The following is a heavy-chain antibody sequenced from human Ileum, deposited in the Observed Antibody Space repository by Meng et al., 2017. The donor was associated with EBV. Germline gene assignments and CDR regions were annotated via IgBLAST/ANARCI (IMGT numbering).Heavy chain of an antibody. V-gene: IGHV1-18*01. J-gene: IGHJ4*02. D-gene: IGHD3-10*01. CDR3: ARGTPGRSYSDY. CDR2: LGAHDGDT. Sequence: QVQPVQSGPEGKKPGASVKGSWKASDYPFMGYGVSWVRQAPGQGLEWMAWLGAHDGDTSHAPKFQGRVTVSADRPTATAYMELRSLRSDDTAVYYCARGTPGRSYSDYWGQGTLVTVSS. CDR1: DYPFMGYG.